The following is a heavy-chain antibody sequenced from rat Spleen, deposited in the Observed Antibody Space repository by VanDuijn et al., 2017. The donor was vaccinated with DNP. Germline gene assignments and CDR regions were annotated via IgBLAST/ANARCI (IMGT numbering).Heavy chain of an antibody. D-gene: IGHD1-1*01. V-gene: IGHV5-58*01. Sequence: VQLKDSGPGLVQPSQTLSLTCTVSGFSLTNYHVHWVRQPPGKGLEWVASINPEATIIHYSDSVRGRFTISRNNAENTVYLQMNSLRSEDTATYYCAKDLQWYAMDVWGQGTSVSVSS. J-gene: IGHJ4*01. CDR1: GFSLTNYH. CDR2: INPEATII. CDR3: AKDLQWYAMDV.